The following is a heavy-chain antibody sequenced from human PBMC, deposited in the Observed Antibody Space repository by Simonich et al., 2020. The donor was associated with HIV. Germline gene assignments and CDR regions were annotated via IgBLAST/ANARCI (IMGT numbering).Heavy chain of an antibody. CDR3: YGDYGEYYFDH. D-gene: IGHD4-17*01. CDR2: IYLSGST. J-gene: IGHJ4*02. Sequence: QVQLQESGPGLVKPSETLSLTCAVSGYSISSGYYWGWIRQPPGKGLEWIGSIYLSGSTDYNPSLKSRVTISVDTSKNQFSLKMSALTAADTAVYYCYGDYGEYYFDHWSQGTLVTVSS. CDR1: GYSISSGYY. V-gene: IGHV4-38-2*01.